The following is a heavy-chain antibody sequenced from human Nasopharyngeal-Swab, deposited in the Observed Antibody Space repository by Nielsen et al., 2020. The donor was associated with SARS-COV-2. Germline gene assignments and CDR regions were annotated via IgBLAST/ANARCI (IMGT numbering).Heavy chain of an antibody. Sequence: ASVKVSCKTSGYTFNDYYIHWVRQAPGQGLEWMGRINPNSGGTNYAQKFQGRVTMTRDTSIATAYMDLSWLGSADTAVYFCAQEMVPSTWGGLDVWGKGTTVTVSS. CDR1: GYTFNDYY. CDR2: INPNSGGT. D-gene: IGHD7-27*01. J-gene: IGHJ6*04. CDR3: AQEMVPSTWGGLDV. V-gene: IGHV1-2*06.